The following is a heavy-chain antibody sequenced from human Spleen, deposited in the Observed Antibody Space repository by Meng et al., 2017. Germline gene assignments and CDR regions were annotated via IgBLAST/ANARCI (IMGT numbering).Heavy chain of an antibody. CDR2: INHSGST. Sequence: SETLSLTCAVYGGSFSGYYWSWIRQPPGKGLEWIGEINHSGSTNYNPSLKSRVTMSVDTSRNQFSLKVSSVTAADTAVYYCAREDYGDSRNNWFDPWGQGTLVTVSS. CDR1: GGSFSGYY. CDR3: AREDYGDSRNNWFDP. V-gene: IGHV4-34*01. D-gene: IGHD4-17*01. J-gene: IGHJ5*02.